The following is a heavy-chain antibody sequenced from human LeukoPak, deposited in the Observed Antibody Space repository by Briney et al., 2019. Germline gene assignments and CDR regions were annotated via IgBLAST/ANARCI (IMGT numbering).Heavy chain of an antibody. CDR1: GFTFSSYG. Sequence: TGGSLRLSCAASGFTFSSYGMHWVRRAPGKGLEWVAVISYDGSNKYYADSVKGRFTISRDNSKNTLYLQMNSLRAEDTAVYYCAKDLVVYASYYYGMDVWGQGTTVTVSS. CDR2: ISYDGSNK. V-gene: IGHV3-30*18. D-gene: IGHD2-8*02. J-gene: IGHJ6*02. CDR3: AKDLVVYASYYYGMDV.